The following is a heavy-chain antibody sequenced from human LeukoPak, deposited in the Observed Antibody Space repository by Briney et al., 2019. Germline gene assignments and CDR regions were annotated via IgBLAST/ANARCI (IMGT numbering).Heavy chain of an antibody. J-gene: IGHJ4*02. CDR2: INHSGST. Sequence: PSETLSLTCAVYGGSFSGYYWSWIRQPPGKGLEWIGEINHSGSTNYNPSLKSRVTISVDTSKNQFSLKLSSVTAADTAVYYCARGRDYGDYVPAAYFDYWGQGTLVTVSS. CDR1: GGSFSGYY. V-gene: IGHV4-34*01. D-gene: IGHD4-17*01. CDR3: ARGRDYGDYVPAAYFDY.